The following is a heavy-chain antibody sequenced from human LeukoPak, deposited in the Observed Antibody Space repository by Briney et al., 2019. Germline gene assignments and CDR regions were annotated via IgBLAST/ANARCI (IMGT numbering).Heavy chain of an antibody. V-gene: IGHV3-21*01. Sequence: GGSLRLSCAASGFTFSIYGMSWVRQAPRKGLEWVSSISSSSSYIYYADSVKGRFTISRDNAKNSLYLQMNSLRAEDTAVYYCARASGSFDYWGQGTLVTVSS. CDR2: ISSSSSYI. CDR3: ARASGSFDY. CDR1: GFTFSIYG. J-gene: IGHJ4*02. D-gene: IGHD3-22*01.